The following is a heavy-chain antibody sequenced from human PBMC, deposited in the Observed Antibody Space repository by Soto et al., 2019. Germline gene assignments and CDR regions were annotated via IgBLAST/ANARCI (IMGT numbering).Heavy chain of an antibody. J-gene: IGHJ4*02. CDR1: GYTFTCYY. CDR3: ARDPPITMVRGAKYYFDY. V-gene: IGHV1-3*01. Sequence: GASVNVSCKASGYTFTCYYMHWLRQAPGQGLEWMGWINAGNGNTKYSQKFQGRVTMTRDTSASTAYMELSSLRSEDTAVYYCARDPPITMVRGAKYYFDYWGQGTLVTVSS. D-gene: IGHD3-10*01. CDR2: INAGNGNT.